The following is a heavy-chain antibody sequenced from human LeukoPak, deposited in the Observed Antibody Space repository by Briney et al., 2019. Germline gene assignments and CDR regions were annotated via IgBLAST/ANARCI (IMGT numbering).Heavy chain of an antibody. J-gene: IGHJ6*03. D-gene: IGHD2-2*01. CDR3: VTATTEIVVVPAATYYYYMDV. Sequence: GASVKVSCKVSGYTLTELSMHWVRQAPGKGLEWMGGFDPEDGETIYAQKFQGRVTMTEDTSTDTAYMELSSLRSEDTAVYYCVTATTEIVVVPAATYYYYMDVWGKGTTVTVSS. CDR1: GYTLTELS. V-gene: IGHV1-24*01. CDR2: FDPEDGET.